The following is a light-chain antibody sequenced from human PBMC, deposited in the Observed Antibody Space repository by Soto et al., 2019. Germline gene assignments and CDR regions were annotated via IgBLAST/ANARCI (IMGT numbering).Light chain of an antibody. CDR3: QQSYSTLVT. V-gene: IGKV1-39*01. CDR2: AAS. CDR1: QSISFY. Sequence: DIQMTQSPSSLSATVGDRVTITCRASQSISFYLNWYQQKPGKAPNLLIYAASSLQSGVPSRFSGSGSGTDFTLTISSLQPEDFATYYCQQSYSTLVTFGQGTKVDIK. J-gene: IGKJ1*01.